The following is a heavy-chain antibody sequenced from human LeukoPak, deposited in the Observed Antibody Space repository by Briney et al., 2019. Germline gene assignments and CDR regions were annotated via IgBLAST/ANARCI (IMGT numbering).Heavy chain of an antibody. J-gene: IGHJ4*02. Sequence: GGSLRLSCAASGFTFTNYTMSWVRQTPGKGLEWVSATVGSRPDTYHADSVKGRFTVSRDNSRNTLYLQKNNLRIEDSAVYYCTKAPLMSCTGAFCYPFDSWGQGVLVTVSS. CDR1: GFTFTNYT. CDR3: TKAPLMSCTGAFCYPFDS. CDR2: TVGSRPDT. D-gene: IGHD2-8*02. V-gene: IGHV3-23*01.